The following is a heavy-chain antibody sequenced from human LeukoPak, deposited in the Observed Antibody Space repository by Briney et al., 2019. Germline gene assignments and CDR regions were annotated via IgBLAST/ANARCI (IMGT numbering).Heavy chain of an antibody. CDR1: GFTFSSYA. V-gene: IGHV3-30*04. J-gene: IGHJ5*02. CDR2: ISYDGSNK. CDR3: ARDRGSGSYPINWFDP. D-gene: IGHD3-10*01. Sequence: GGSLRLSCAASGFTFSSYAMHWVRQAPGKGLEWVAVISYDGSNKYYADSVKGRFTISRDNSKNTLYLQMNSLRAEDTAVYYCARDRGSGSYPINWFDPWGQGTPVTVSS.